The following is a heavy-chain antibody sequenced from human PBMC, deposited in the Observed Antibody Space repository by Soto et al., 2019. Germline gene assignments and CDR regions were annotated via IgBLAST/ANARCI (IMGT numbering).Heavy chain of an antibody. Sequence: KTSETLSLTCTVSGGSVSSGSYYWSWIRQPPGKGLEWIGYIYYSGSTNYNPSLKSRVTISVDTSKNQFSLKLSSVTAADTAVYYCARGLVGATEFGYWGQGTPVTVSS. J-gene: IGHJ4*02. V-gene: IGHV4-61*01. CDR3: ARGLVGATEFGY. CDR2: IYYSGST. CDR1: GGSVSSGSYY. D-gene: IGHD1-26*01.